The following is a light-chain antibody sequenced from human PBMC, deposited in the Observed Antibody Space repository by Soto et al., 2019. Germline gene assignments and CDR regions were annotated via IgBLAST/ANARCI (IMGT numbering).Light chain of an antibody. J-gene: IGKJ4*01. V-gene: IGKV3D-20*01. CDR2: AAS. Sequence: ILMTQSPATLSFSPGEIATLSCWASQSVSTNYLAWYQQKPGRAPRLLISAASSRATGISDRFSGSGCGKDFTLTISRLEPEDFAVYYCQQYGSSPSFGGGTKVDI. CDR1: QSVSTNY. CDR3: QQYGSSPS.